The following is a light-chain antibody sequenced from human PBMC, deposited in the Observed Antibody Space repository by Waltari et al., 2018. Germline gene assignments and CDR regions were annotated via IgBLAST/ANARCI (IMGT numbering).Light chain of an antibody. CDR1: ESISTW. Sequence: DIQMTQSPSTLPASVGDRVPITFRASESISTWLAWYQQKPGKAPKLLTYMASNLEGGVPSRFSGSGSGTEFTLTISSLQPDDFATYYCHQYVASPPTFGQGTKVEIK. CDR2: MAS. CDR3: HQYVASPPT. J-gene: IGKJ1*01. V-gene: IGKV1-5*03.